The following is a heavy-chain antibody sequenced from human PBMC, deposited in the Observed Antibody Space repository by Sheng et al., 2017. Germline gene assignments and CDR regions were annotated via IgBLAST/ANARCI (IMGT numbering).Heavy chain of an antibody. CDR1: GFTFSYYE. J-gene: IGHJ4*02. CDR2: ISATGSSI. D-gene: IGHD1-20*01. Sequence: PGGSLRLSCAASGFTFSYYEMIWVRQAPGKGLEWVSYISATGSSIYYADSVKGRFTISRDNAKNSLYLQMNSLRAEDTAVYYCARDEGVITGTTLAYWGQGTLVTVSS. V-gene: IGHV3-48*03. CDR3: ARDEGVITGTTLAY.